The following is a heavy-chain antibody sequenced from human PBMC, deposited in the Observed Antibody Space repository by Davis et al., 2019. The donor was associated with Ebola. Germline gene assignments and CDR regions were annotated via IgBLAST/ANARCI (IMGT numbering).Heavy chain of an antibody. J-gene: IGHJ4*02. CDR2: INPSGGST. V-gene: IGHV1-46*01. Sequence: ASVKVSCKASGYTFASYYMHWVRQAPGQGLEWMGIINPSGGSTSYAQKFQGRVTMTRDTSTSTVYMELSSLRSEDTAVYYCARYPITIFGVVIPSPYFDYWGQGTLVTVSS. CDR3: ARYPITIFGVVIPSPYFDY. D-gene: IGHD3-3*01. CDR1: GYTFASYY.